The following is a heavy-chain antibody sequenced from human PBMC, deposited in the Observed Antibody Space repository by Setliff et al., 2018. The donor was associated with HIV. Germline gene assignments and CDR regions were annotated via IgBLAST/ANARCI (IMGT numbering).Heavy chain of an antibody. J-gene: IGHJ5*02. CDR3: AKGPVSGVDL. CDR2: IYYSGST. D-gene: IGHD2-15*01. Sequence: SETLSLTCTVSGGSISSSSYYWGWIRQPPGKGLEWIGSIYYSGSTYYNPSLKSRVTISVDTSKNQFSLKLSSVTAVDTAVYYCAKGPVSGVDLWGQGTLVTVSS. CDR1: GGSISSSSYY. V-gene: IGHV4-39*07.